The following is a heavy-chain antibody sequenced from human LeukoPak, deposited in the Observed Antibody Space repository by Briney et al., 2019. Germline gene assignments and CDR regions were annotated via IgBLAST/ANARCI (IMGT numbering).Heavy chain of an antibody. CDR1: GGTFSSYT. Sequence: SVKVSCKASGGTFSSYTISWVRQAPGQGLEWMGRIIPILGIANYAQKFQGRVTITADKSTSTAYMELSSLRSEDTAVYYCARGPGIAAAGTPGVEYFQHWGQGTLVTVSS. V-gene: IGHV1-69*02. J-gene: IGHJ1*01. D-gene: IGHD6-13*01. CDR3: ARGPGIAAAGTPGVEYFQH. CDR2: IIPILGIA.